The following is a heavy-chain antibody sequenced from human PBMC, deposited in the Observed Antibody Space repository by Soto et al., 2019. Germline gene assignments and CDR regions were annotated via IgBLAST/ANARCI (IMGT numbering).Heavy chain of an antibody. CDR3: ARVGLRAAAGTVGYCYYGMDV. CDR1: GDSVSSNSAA. J-gene: IGHJ6*02. V-gene: IGHV6-1*01. D-gene: IGHD6-13*01. CDR2: TYYRSKWYN. Sequence: SQTLSLTCAISGDSVSSNSAAWNWIRQSPSRGLEWLGRTYYRSKWYNDYAVSVKSRITINPDTSKNQFSLQLNSVTPEDTAVYYCARVGLRAAAGTVGYCYYGMDVWGQGTTVTVSS.